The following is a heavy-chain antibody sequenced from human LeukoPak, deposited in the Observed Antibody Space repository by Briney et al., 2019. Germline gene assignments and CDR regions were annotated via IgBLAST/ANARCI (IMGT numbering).Heavy chain of an antibody. CDR3: AKDRNRVAPHYFDY. J-gene: IGHJ4*02. CDR1: GFTFSSYA. CDR2: ISGSGGST. Sequence: PGGSLRLSCAASGFTFSSYAMTWVRQAPGKGLEWVSDISGSGGSTYYADSVKGRFTISRDNSKNTLYLQINSLRAEDAAVYYCAKDRNRVAPHYFDYWGQGTLVTVSS. V-gene: IGHV3-23*01. D-gene: IGHD6-6*01.